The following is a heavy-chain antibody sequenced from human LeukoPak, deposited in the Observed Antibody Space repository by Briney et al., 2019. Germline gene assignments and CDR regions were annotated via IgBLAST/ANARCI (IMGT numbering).Heavy chain of an antibody. Sequence: PSETLSLTCAVSGYSISSGYYWGWTRQPPGKGLEWIGSIYHSGSTYYNPPLKSRVTISADTSKNQFSLKLSSVTAADTAVYYCATLSLDSSGYHDYWGQGTLVTVSS. V-gene: IGHV4-38-2*01. CDR1: GYSISSGYY. CDR3: ATLSLDSSGYHDY. D-gene: IGHD3-22*01. CDR2: IYHSGST. J-gene: IGHJ4*02.